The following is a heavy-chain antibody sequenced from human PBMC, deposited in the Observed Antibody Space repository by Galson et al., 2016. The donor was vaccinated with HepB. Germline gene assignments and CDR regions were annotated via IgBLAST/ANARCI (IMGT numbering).Heavy chain of an antibody. CDR2: ISSSSSYI. D-gene: IGHD3-9*01. Sequence: SLRLSCAASGFTFSSYCMNWVRQAPGKGLEWVSSISSSSSYIYYADSVKGRFTISRDNAKNSLYLQMNSLRAEDTAVYYCASHYDILTGYFYGYYFDYWGQGTLVTVSS. CDR3: ASHYDILTGYFYGYYFDY. J-gene: IGHJ4*02. CDR1: GFTFSSYC. V-gene: IGHV3-21*06.